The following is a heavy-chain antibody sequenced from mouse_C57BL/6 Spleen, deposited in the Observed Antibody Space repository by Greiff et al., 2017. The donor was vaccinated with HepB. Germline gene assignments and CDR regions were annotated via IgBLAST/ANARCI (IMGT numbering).Heavy chain of an antibody. D-gene: IGHD3-1*01. CDR1: GYTFTSYW. CDR3: ARFGVAY. Sequence: VQLQQSGAELVKPGASVKLSCKASGYTFTSYWMQWVKQRPGQGLEWIGEIDPSDSYTNYNQKFKGKATLTVDTSSSTAYMQLSSLTSEDSAVYYCARFGVAYWGQGTLVTVSA. V-gene: IGHV1-50*01. J-gene: IGHJ3*01. CDR2: IDPSDSYT.